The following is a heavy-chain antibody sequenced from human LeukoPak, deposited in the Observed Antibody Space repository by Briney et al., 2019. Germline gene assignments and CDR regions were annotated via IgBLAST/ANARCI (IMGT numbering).Heavy chain of an antibody. CDR3: VRTPPNWGFDY. CDR2: MSPNSGDT. V-gene: IGHV1-8*01. D-gene: IGHD7-27*01. J-gene: IGHJ4*02. Sequence: GASVKVSCTASGYTFTSHDINWVRQATGQGLEWMGWMSPNSGDTGYAQKFQGRVTMTSDSSISTAYMELSSLRSEDPAIYYCVRTPPNWGFDYWGQGTLVTVSS. CDR1: GYTFTSHD.